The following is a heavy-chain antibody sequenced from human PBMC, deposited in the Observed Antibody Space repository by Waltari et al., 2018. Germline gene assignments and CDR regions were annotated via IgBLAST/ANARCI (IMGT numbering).Heavy chain of an antibody. Sequence: HVQLQESGPGLVKPSETLSLTCPVSGVFLSDAHWTWLRQAPGKGLEWIAYLRNTGGTKCTPSLQSRVTISADTSKKQFSLRLTSVTAADTAVYYCARLPTKYYDSIGWGFFDQWGQGILVTVSP. J-gene: IGHJ4*02. D-gene: IGHD3-22*01. V-gene: IGHV4-59*08. CDR1: GVFLSDAH. CDR3: ARLPTKYYDSIGWGFFDQ. CDR2: LRNTGGT.